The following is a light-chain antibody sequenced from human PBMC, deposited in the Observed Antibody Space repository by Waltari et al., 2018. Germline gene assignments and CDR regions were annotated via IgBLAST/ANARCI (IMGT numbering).Light chain of an antibody. J-gene: IGLJ2*01. V-gene: IGLV1-40*01. CDR1: SSNIGAGYD. CDR2: GNS. Sequence: QSVLTQPPSVSGAPGQRVTISCTGRSSNIGAGYDLHWYQQLPGTAPKLLIYGNSNRPSGVPDRFSGSKSGTSASLAITGLQAEDEADYYCQSYDSSLSAVVFGGGTKLTVL. CDR3: QSYDSSLSAVV.